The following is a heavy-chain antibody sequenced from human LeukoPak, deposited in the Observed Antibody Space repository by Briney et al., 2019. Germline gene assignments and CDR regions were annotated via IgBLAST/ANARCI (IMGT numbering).Heavy chain of an antibody. D-gene: IGHD6-19*01. CDR2: IIPIFGTA. Sequence: GASVKVSCKASGGTFSSYAISWVRQAPGQGLEWMGGIIPIFGTANYAQKLQGRVTITTDESTSTAYMELSSLRSEDTAVYYCARERGSGSSAFDIWGQGTMVTVSS. J-gene: IGHJ3*02. CDR3: ARERGSGSSAFDI. V-gene: IGHV1-69*05. CDR1: GGTFSSYA.